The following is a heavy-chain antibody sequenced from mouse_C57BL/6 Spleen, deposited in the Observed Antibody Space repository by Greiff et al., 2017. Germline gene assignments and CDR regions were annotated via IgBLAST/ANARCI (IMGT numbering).Heavy chain of an antibody. J-gene: IGHJ4*01. V-gene: IGHV5-4*01. D-gene: IGHD1-1*01. CDR3: ARDDYYGSSPYAMDY. CDR2: ISDGGSYT. Sequence: DVKLQESGGGLVKPGGSLKLSCAASGFTFSSYAMSWVRQTPEKRLEWVATISDGGSYTYYPDNVKGRFTISRDNAKNNLYLQMSHLKSEDTAMYYCARDDYYGSSPYAMDYWGQGTSVTVSS. CDR1: GFTFSSYA.